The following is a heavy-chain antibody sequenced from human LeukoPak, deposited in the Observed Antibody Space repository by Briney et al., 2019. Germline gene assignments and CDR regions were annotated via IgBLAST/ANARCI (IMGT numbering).Heavy chain of an antibody. Sequence: PGGSLRLSCAASGFTFSSYWMNWVRQAPGKGLEWVSSISSSSSFISYADSVKGRFTISRDNAKNSLSLQMNGLRAEDTAVYYCARDSGYCSSTSCYIGMDVWGQGTTVTVSS. D-gene: IGHD2-2*02. J-gene: IGHJ6*02. CDR2: ISSSSSFI. V-gene: IGHV3-21*06. CDR1: GFTFSSYW. CDR3: ARDSGYCSSTSCYIGMDV.